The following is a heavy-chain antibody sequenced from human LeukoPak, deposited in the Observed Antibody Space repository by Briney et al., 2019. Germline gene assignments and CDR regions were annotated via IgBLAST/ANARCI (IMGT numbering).Heavy chain of an antibody. CDR3: ARGLRDYYYYGMDV. V-gene: IGHV1-2*02. CDR1: GYTFTGYY. D-gene: IGHD5-12*01. CDR2: INPNSGGT. Sequence: ASVKVSCKASGYTFTGYYMHWVRQAPGQGLEWMGWINPNSGGTNYAQKFQGRVTMTRDTSISTAYMELSRLRSDDTAVYHCARGLRDYYYYGMDVWGQGTTVTVSS. J-gene: IGHJ6*02.